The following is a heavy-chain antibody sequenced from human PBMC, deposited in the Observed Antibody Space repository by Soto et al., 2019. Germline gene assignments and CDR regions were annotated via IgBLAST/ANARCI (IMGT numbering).Heavy chain of an antibody. J-gene: IGHJ4*02. Sequence: SVKVSCKASGGTFSSYSISWVRQAPGQGLEWMGRIIPILGIANYAQKFQGRVTITADKSTSTAYMELSSLRSEDTAVYYCAREKNGYSYGIRYFDYWGQGTLVTVSS. D-gene: IGHD5-18*01. CDR1: GGTFSSYS. CDR3: AREKNGYSYGIRYFDY. V-gene: IGHV1-69*04. CDR2: IIPILGIA.